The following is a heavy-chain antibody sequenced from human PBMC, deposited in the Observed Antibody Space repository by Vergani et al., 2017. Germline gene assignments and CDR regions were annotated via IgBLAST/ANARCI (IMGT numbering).Heavy chain of an antibody. Sequence: EVQLLESGGGLVQPGGSLRLSCAASGFTFSSYAMSWVRQAPGKGLEWVSAISGSGGSTYYADSVKGRFTISRDNSKNTLYLQMNSLRAEDTAVYYCAKWWEGYSYGYKTYYFDYWGQGTLVTVSS. CDR3: AKWWEGYSYGYKTYYFDY. D-gene: IGHD5-18*01. V-gene: IGHV3-23*01. CDR2: ISGSGGST. J-gene: IGHJ4*02. CDR1: GFTFSSYA.